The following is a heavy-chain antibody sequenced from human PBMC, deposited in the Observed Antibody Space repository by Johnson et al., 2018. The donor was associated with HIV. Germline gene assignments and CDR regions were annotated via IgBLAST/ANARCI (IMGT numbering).Heavy chain of an antibody. CDR1: GFIFSDYY. CDR2: ISSSGSTR. D-gene: IGHD6-19*01. V-gene: IGHV3-11*04. CDR3: AKALWLAEKFDAFDI. Sequence: QVQLVESGGGVVQPERSLRLSCSASGFIFSDYYMSWIRQAPGKGLEWISYISSSGSTRYYADSVKGRFTISRYNSKNTLYLEMNSLRAEDTAVYYCAKALWLAEKFDAFDIWGQGTMVSVSS. J-gene: IGHJ3*02.